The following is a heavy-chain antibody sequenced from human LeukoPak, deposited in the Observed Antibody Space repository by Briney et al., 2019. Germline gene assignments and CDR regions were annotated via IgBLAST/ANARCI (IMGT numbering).Heavy chain of an antibody. CDR1: GGSISSYY. J-gene: IGHJ4*02. CDR3: AREDLVVVPAALDY. Sequence: SETLSLTCTVSGGSISSYYWSWIRQPAGKGLEWIGRIHTSGSTNYNPSLKSRVTMSVDTSKNQFSLKLSSVTAADTAVYYCAREDLVVVPAALDYWGQGTLVTVSS. CDR2: IHTSGST. D-gene: IGHD2-2*01. V-gene: IGHV4-4*07.